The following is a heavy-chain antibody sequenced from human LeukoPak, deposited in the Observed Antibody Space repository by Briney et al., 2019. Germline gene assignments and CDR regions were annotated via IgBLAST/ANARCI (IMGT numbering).Heavy chain of an antibody. D-gene: IGHD3-10*01. CDR1: GGSFSGYY. CDR2: INHSGSN. CDR3: ARGMKELRITMVRGVIKPYYYFDY. Sequence: PSETLSLTCAVYGGSFSGYYLSWLRQPPAKGLEWIGEINHSGSNNNNPSLQSRATTSVDNAKHQFSLKLSSVTAADTAVYYCARGMKELRITMVRGVIKPYYYFDYWGQGTLVTVSS. V-gene: IGHV4-34*04. J-gene: IGHJ4*02.